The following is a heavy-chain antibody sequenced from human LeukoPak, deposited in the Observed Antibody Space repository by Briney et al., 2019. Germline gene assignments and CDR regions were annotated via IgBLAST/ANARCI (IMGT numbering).Heavy chain of an antibody. CDR2: ISAYNGNT. J-gene: IGHJ4*02. CDR3: ARGGRDSSSWYGSFDY. Sequence: VASVKASCKASGYTFTSYGISWVRQAPGQGLEWMGWISAYNGNTNYAQKLQGRVTMTTDTSTSTAYMELRSLSSDDTAVYYCARGGRDSSSWYGSFDYWGQGTLVTVSS. V-gene: IGHV1-18*01. CDR1: GYTFTSYG. D-gene: IGHD6-13*01.